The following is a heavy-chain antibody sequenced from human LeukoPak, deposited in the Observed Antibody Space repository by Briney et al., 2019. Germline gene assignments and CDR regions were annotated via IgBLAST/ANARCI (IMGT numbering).Heavy chain of an antibody. CDR2: IKEDGSEK. CDR3: ATCPTDKYDDDHADY. J-gene: IGHJ4*02. Sequence: GGSLRLSCAASGFMFNNYWMSWVRQAPGKGLEWVANIKEDGSEKYYVDSVKGRFTISRDNAKNLLYLQMNSLRAEHTAVYYCATCPTDKYDDDHADYWGQGSLVTVSS. D-gene: IGHD3-3*01. V-gene: IGHV3-7*01. CDR1: GFMFNNYW.